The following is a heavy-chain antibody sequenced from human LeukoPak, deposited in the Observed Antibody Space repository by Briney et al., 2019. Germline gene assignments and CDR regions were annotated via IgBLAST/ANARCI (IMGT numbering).Heavy chain of an antibody. CDR2: MNPNSGNT. Sequence: ASVKVSCKASGYTFTSYDINWVRQATGQGLEWMGWMNPNSGNTGYAQKFQGRVTMTRNTSISTAYMELSSLRSEDTAVYYCARAVMVRGVIMRSPYYMDVWGKGTTVTISS. J-gene: IGHJ6*03. CDR1: GYTFTSYD. CDR3: ARAVMVRGVIMRSPYYMDV. V-gene: IGHV1-8*01. D-gene: IGHD3-10*01.